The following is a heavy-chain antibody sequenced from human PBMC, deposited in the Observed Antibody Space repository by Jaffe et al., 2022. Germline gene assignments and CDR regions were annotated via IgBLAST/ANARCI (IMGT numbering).Heavy chain of an antibody. D-gene: IGHD2-15*01. V-gene: IGHV1-2*06. CDR3: AGDAVCSGGSCYSAPPGEKDAFDI. Sequence: QVQLVQSGAEVKKPGASVKVSCKASGYTFTGYYMHWVRQAPGQGLEWMGRINPNSGGTNYAQKFQGRVTMTRDTSISTAYMELSRLRSDDTAVYYCAGDAVCSGGSCYSAPPGEKDAFDIWGQGTMVTVSS. CDR2: INPNSGGT. J-gene: IGHJ3*02. CDR1: GYTFTGYY.